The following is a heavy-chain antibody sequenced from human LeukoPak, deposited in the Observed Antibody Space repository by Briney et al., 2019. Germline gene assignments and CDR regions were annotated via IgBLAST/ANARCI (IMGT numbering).Heavy chain of an antibody. J-gene: IGHJ4*02. CDR2: MNPNSGNT. V-gene: IGHV1-8*03. D-gene: IGHD2/OR15-2a*01. CDR1: GYTFTSYD. Sequence: ASVKVSCKASGYTFTSYDINWVRQATGQGLEWMGWMNPNSGNTGCAQKSQGRVTITRNTSIRTAYMELSSLRSEDTAVYYCASGLSLAYWGQGTLVTVSS. CDR3: ASGLSLAY.